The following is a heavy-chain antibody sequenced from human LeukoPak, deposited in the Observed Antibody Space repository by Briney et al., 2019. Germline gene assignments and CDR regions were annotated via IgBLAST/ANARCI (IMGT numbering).Heavy chain of an antibody. J-gene: IGHJ4*02. CDR1: GGSFSSGSYY. CDR2: IYYSGST. CDR3: ARVPTTVTTSFDY. D-gene: IGHD4-17*01. V-gene: IGHV4-61*01. Sequence: PSETLSLTCTVSGGSFSSGSYYWSWIRQPPGTGLEWIVYIYYSGSTNYNPSLKSRVTISVDMSKNQFSLKLSSVTAADTAVYYCARVPTTVTTSFDYWGQGTLVTVSS.